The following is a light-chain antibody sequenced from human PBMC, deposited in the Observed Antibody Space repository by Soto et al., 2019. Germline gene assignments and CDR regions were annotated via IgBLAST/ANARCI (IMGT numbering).Light chain of an antibody. V-gene: IGKV3-20*01. CDR2: GSS. CDR1: QSIINNY. J-gene: IGKJ2*01. CDR3: QQYGSTPPYT. Sequence: EVVLTQSPGTLSLSPGERATLSCRASQSIINNYLAWYQQRPGQAPRLLIYGSSDRATGIPGRFSGSGSGTDFTLTISRLEPEDFAVYYCQQYGSTPPYTFGHGTKVEI.